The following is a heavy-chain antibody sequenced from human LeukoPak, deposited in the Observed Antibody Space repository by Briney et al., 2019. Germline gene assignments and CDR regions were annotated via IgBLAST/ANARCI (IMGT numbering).Heavy chain of an antibody. Sequence: PGGSLRLSCAPSGFTLTSFAMSWVRQAPRKGLEWVSSICGTGTVTYSGDSVKGRFTISRDNSKKTVHLEMSGLRADDTAVYYCAKDLYGDGGYCFEYWGQGTLVTVSS. J-gene: IGHJ4*02. CDR3: AKDLYGDGGYCFEY. D-gene: IGHD2-21*01. CDR1: GFTLTSFA. CDR2: ICGTGTVT. V-gene: IGHV3-23*01.